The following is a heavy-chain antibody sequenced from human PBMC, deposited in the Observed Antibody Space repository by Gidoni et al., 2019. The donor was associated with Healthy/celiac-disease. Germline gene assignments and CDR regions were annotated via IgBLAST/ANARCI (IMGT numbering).Heavy chain of an antibody. Sequence: QVQLQESGPGLVKPLGVYLLTPVSGGSISSGSYYWSWIRQPAGKGLEWIGRIYTSGSTNYNPSLKSRVTISVDTSKNQFSLKLSSVTAADTAVYYCARQEGLDWLMHYWGQGTLVTVSS. V-gene: IGHV4-61*02. CDR1: GGSISSGSYY. CDR2: IYTSGST. D-gene: IGHD3-9*01. CDR3: ARQEGLDWLMHY. J-gene: IGHJ4*02.